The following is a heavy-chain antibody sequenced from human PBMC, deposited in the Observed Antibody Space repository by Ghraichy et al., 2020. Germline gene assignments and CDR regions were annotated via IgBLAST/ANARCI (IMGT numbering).Heavy chain of an antibody. CDR2: ISYDGSNK. CDR1: GFTFSSYA. J-gene: IGHJ4*02. D-gene: IGHD5-18*01. V-gene: IGHV3-30-3*01. CDR3: ARGGWIQLWLHSFDY. Sequence: GGSLRLSCAASGFTFSSYAMHWVRQAPGKGLEWVAVISYDGSNKYYADSVKGRFTISRDNSKNTLYLQMNSLRAEDTAVYYCARGGWIQLWLHSFDYWGQGTLVTVSS.